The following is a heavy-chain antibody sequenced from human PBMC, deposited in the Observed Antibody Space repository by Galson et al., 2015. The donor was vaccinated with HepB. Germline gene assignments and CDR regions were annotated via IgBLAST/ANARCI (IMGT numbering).Heavy chain of an antibody. CDR1: GFTFSSYS. V-gene: IGHV3-48*01. CDR2: ISSSSSTI. CDR3: ARVAGGYCSGGSCYSEK. Sequence: SLRLSCAASGFTFSSYSMNWVRQAPGKGLEWASYISSSSSTIYYADSVKGRFTISRDNAKNSLYLQMNSLRAEDTAVYYCARVAGGYCSGGSCYSEKWGQGTLVTVSS. D-gene: IGHD2-15*01. J-gene: IGHJ4*02.